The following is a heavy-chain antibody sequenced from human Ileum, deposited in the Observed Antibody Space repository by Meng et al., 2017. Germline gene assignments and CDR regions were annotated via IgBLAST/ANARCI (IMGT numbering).Heavy chain of an antibody. D-gene: IGHD2/OR15-2a*01. V-gene: IGHV1-18*01. Sequence: QVQLVQSGVEVKEPGASVKVSCKTSGYTFTNYQTDWVQQAPGQGLEWMGWVNPNHGGASYAQKFQGRLTMTIDTSTTTVYMELRSLRSDDSALYYCARHSTDWSLDYWGQGTLVTVSS. J-gene: IGHJ4*02. CDR2: VNPNHGGA. CDR1: GYTFTNYQ. CDR3: ARHSTDWSLDY.